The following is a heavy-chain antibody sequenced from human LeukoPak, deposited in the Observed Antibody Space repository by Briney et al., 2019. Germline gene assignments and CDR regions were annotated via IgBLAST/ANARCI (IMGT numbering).Heavy chain of an antibody. V-gene: IGHV4-39*07. CDR2: INYSGST. CDR3: ASLDSTEYYLGY. D-gene: IGHD2-2*01. Sequence: SETLSLTCTVSGGSISSSTYYWAWVRQPPGKGLEWIGNINYSGSTHYNPSLKSRVTISVDTSKNQLSLKLSSVTAADTAVYYCASLDSTEYYLGYWGQGTLVTVSS. J-gene: IGHJ4*02. CDR1: GGSISSSTYY.